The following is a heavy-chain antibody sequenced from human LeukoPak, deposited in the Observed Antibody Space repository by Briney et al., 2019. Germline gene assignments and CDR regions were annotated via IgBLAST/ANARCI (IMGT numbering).Heavy chain of an antibody. CDR2: IGPSGGNT. CDR1: GYTFINYY. CDR3: ARVRGGYNDAYDI. Sequence: ASVKVSCKASGYTFINYYMHWVRQAPGQGLEWMGLIGPSGGNTNYAQNFQGRVTMTRDTSTSTVYMELSSLRSEDTAVYYCARVRGGYNDAYDIWGQGTVVTVPS. D-gene: IGHD5-24*01. J-gene: IGHJ3*02. V-gene: IGHV1-46*01.